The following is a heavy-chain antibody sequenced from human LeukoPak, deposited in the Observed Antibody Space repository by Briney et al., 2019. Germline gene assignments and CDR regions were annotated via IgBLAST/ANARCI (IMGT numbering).Heavy chain of an antibody. CDR2: IYYSGST. J-gene: IGHJ3*02. Sequence: SETLSLTCTVSGGSISSYYWSWIRQPPGKGLEWIGYIYYSGSTNYNPSLKSRVTISVDTSRNQFSLKLSSVTAADTAVYYCARDSTDVEMATIEAFDIWGQGTMVTVSS. CDR3: ARDSTDVEMATIEAFDI. D-gene: IGHD5-24*01. CDR1: GGSISSYY. V-gene: IGHV4-59*01.